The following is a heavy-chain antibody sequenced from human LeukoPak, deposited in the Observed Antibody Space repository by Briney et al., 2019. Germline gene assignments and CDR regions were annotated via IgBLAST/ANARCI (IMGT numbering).Heavy chain of an antibody. J-gene: IGHJ2*01. V-gene: IGHV3-53*01. Sequence: GGSLRLSCAASGFTVSTNYMSWVRQAPGKGLEWVSVIYSGGKTYYADSVKGRFTLSRDNSKNTLYFQMNSLRAEDTAVYYCARDSGSYPNWYFDLWGRGTLVTVSS. CDR3: ARDSGSYPNWYFDL. D-gene: IGHD1-26*01. CDR1: GFTVSTNY. CDR2: IYSGGKT.